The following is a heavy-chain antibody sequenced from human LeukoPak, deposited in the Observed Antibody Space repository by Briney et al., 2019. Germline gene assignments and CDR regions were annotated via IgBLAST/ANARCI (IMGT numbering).Heavy chain of an antibody. J-gene: IGHJ4*02. CDR1: GGSISSGAYY. CDR2: IYTSGNA. D-gene: IGHD2-8*02. V-gene: IGHV4-61*02. Sequence: SQTLSLTCTVSGGSISSGAYYWTWIRQPAGKGLEWIGRIYTSGNANCNPSLKSRVTISVDTSNNQFSLNLSSVTAADTAVYYCARAGGGTGASIDYWGQGTLVTVSS. CDR3: ARAGGGTGASIDY.